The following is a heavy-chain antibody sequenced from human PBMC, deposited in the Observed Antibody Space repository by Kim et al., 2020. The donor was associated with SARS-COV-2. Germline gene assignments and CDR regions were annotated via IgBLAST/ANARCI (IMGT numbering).Heavy chain of an antibody. CDR3: ARRRYNGQDV. D-gene: IGHD1-1*01. J-gene: IGHJ6*02. V-gene: IGHV3-74*01. CDR2: INSDGSRT. Sequence: GGSLRLSCAVSGFTLSNYWMHWVRQAPGKGLVWVSRINSDGSRTNYADSVKGRFTISRDNAKNTLYLQMNSLRVEDTAVYYGARRRYNGQDVWGQGTTVTVSS. CDR1: GFTLSNYW.